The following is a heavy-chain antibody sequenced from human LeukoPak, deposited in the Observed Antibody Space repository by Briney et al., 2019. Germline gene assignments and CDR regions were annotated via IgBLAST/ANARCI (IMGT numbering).Heavy chain of an antibody. CDR2: IKQDGSEK. D-gene: IGHD3-9*01. V-gene: IGHV3-7*01. J-gene: IGHJ4*02. CDR1: GFTFSSYW. CDR3: ARSFLRYFDWLSYY. Sequence: QSGGSLRLSCAASGFTFSSYWMSWVRQAPGKGLEWVANIKQDGSEKYYVDSVKGRFTISRDNAKNSLYLQMNSLRAEDTAVYYCARSFLRYFDWLSYYWGQGTLVTVSS.